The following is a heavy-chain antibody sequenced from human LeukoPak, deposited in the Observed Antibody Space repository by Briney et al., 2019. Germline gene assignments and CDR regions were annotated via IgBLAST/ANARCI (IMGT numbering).Heavy chain of an antibody. CDR3: AKGRGIWYFDR. CDR1: GFTFDDYA. Sequence: GGSLRLSCAASGFTFDDYAMYWVRQAPGKGLEWISLISGDGHSTYYADSVKGRFTISRDNSKNSLFLQMNSLRTEDTAFYYCAKGRGIWYFDRWRQGTLVTVSS. V-gene: IGHV3-43*02. CDR2: ISGDGHST. D-gene: IGHD2-2*01. J-gene: IGHJ4*02.